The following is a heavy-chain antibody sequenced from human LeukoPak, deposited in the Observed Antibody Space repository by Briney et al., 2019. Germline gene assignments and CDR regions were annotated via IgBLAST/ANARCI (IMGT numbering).Heavy chain of an antibody. CDR3: TRESYYDSSTYQRWFDP. Sequence: GRSLRLSCTASGFTFGDYAMSWVRQAPGKGLEWVGFIRSKAYGGTTEYAASVKGRFTISRDDSRSIAYLQMNTLKTEDTAVYYCTRESYYDSSTYQRWFDPWGQGTLVTVSS. D-gene: IGHD3-22*01. V-gene: IGHV3-49*04. CDR1: GFTFGDYA. J-gene: IGHJ5*02. CDR2: IRSKAYGGTT.